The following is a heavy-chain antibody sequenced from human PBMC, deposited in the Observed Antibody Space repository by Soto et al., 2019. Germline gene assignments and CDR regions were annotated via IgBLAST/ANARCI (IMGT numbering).Heavy chain of an antibody. D-gene: IGHD3-10*01. V-gene: IGHV3-48*02. CDR2: ISSSSSTI. CDR3: ARDGVLWFGEAAFDY. Sequence: EVQLVESGGGLVQPGGSLRLSCTASGFTFSSYSMNWVRQAPGKGLEWVSYISSSSSTIYYADSVKGRFTISRDNAKNSLYLQMNSLRDEDTAVYYCARDGVLWFGEAAFDYWGQGTLVTVSS. CDR1: GFTFSSYS. J-gene: IGHJ4*02.